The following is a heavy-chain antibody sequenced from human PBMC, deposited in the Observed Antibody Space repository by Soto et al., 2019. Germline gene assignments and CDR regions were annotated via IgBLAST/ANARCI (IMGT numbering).Heavy chain of an antibody. Sequence: SETLSLTCAVYGGSFSGYYWSWIRQPPGKGLEWIGEINHSGSTNYNPSLKSRVTISVDTSKNQFSLKLSSVTAADTAVYYCARGPYYYGSGSYQKYYYGMDVWGQGTTVTVSS. CDR1: GGSFSGYY. V-gene: IGHV4-34*01. CDR3: ARGPYYYGSGSYQKYYYGMDV. CDR2: INHSGST. D-gene: IGHD3-10*01. J-gene: IGHJ6*02.